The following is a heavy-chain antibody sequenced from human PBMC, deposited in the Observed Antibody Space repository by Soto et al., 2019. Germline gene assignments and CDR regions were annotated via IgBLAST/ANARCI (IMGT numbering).Heavy chain of an antibody. Sequence: EVQLVESGGGLVQTGGSLRLSCAASGFTFSNYEMNWVRQAPGKGLEWVSYIPASGGTIHYADSVKGRFTISRDNARKSLYLQMNSLRVEDTAVYYCARSWNEYFEYWGKGSLVTVSS. CDR1: GFTFSNYE. V-gene: IGHV3-48*03. J-gene: IGHJ4*02. D-gene: IGHD1-1*01. CDR3: ARSWNEYFEY. CDR2: IPASGGTI.